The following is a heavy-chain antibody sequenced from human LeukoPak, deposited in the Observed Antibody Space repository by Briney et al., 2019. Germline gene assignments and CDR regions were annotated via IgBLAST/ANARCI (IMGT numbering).Heavy chain of an antibody. Sequence: SVKVSCKASGGTFSSYAISWVRQAPGQGLEWMGGIIPIFGTANYAQKFQGRVTITADESTSTAYMELSSLRSEDTAVYYCAREGSAVAGSYYYGMDVWGQGTTVTVSS. J-gene: IGHJ6*02. V-gene: IGHV1-69*01. CDR3: AREGSAVAGSYYYGMDV. CDR2: IIPIFGTA. CDR1: GGTFSSYA. D-gene: IGHD6-19*01.